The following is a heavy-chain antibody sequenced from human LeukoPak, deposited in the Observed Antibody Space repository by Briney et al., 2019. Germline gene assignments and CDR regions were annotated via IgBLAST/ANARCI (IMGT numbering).Heavy chain of an antibody. V-gene: IGHV4-34*01. CDR1: GGSFSVYY. CDR2: INHSGST. CDR3: VRGNLDYYAHAFDI. Sequence: PSETLSLTCAVYGGSFSVYYWSWIRQPPGKGLEWIGGINHSGSTNYNPSLKSRVTISVDTSKNQFSLKLSSVTAADTAVYYCVRGNLDYYAHAFDIWGQGTMVTVSS. D-gene: IGHD3-10*01. J-gene: IGHJ3*02.